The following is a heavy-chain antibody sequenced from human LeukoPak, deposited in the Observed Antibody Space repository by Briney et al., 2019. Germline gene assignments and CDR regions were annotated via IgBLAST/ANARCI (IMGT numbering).Heavy chain of an antibody. Sequence: SETLSLTCTVSGGSISSYYWSWIRQPPGKGLEWIGYIYYSGSTNYNPSLKSRVTISVETSKNQCSLKLSSVTAADTAVYYCAREGEEFERFGWFDPWGQGTLVTVSS. J-gene: IGHJ5*02. CDR1: GGSISSYY. D-gene: IGHD3-10*01. V-gene: IGHV4-59*01. CDR2: IYYSGST. CDR3: AREGEEFERFGWFDP.